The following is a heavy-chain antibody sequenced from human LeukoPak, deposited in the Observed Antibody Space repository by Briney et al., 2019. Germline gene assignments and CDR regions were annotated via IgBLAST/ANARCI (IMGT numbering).Heavy chain of an antibody. CDR2: FYHGGGT. J-gene: IGHJ4*02. CDR3: ARHYIVGATPYYFDY. D-gene: IGHD1-26*01. V-gene: IGHV4-38-2*02. Sequence: SETLSLTCTVSGYSISTGYYWDWIRQPPGKGLEWIGTFYHGGGTYYNPSLKSRVTISVDTSKNQFSLKLSSVTAADTAVYYCARHYIVGATPYYFDYWGQGTLVTVSS. CDR1: GYSISTGYY.